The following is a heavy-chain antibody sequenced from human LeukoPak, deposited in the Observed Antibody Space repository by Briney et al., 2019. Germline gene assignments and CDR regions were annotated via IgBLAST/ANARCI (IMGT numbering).Heavy chain of an antibody. J-gene: IGHJ4*02. CDR1: GFTFSTYG. D-gene: IGHD3-9*01. V-gene: IGHV3-23*01. CDR2: ISGSGGST. Sequence: GGSLRLSCVASGFTFSTYGMSWVRQAPGKGLEWVSAISGSGGSTYYADSVKGRFTISRDNSKNTLYLQMNSLRAEDTAVYYCAKGGYYDILTGDYWGQGTLVTVSS. CDR3: AKGGYYDILTGDY.